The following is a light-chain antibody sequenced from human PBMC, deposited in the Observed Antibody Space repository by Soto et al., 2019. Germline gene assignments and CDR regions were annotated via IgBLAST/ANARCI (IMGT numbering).Light chain of an antibody. CDR1: QSVSSY. CDR3: QQNYSTSLT. V-gene: IGKV1-39*01. CDR2: AAS. Sequence: DIQMTQSPSSLSASLGDRVTITCRASQSVSSYLSWYQQQPGEAPKLLLYAASSLQSAVPSRFSGSGAGTDFTLTISSLQPEDFAAYYCQQNYSTSLTFGRGTKLEIK. J-gene: IGKJ4*01.